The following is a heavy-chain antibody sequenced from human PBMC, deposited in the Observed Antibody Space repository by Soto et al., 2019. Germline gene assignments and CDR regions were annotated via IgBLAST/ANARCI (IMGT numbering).Heavy chain of an antibody. V-gene: IGHV3-23*01. CDR2: ISGSGGST. J-gene: IGHJ4*02. CDR3: AKDRVWWSYRHFDY. Sequence: EVQLLESGGGLVQPGGSLRLSFAASGFTFSSYAMSWVRQAPGKGLEWVSAISGSGGSTYYADSVKGRFTISSDNSKNTLYLQMNSLRAEDTAVYYCAKDRVWWSYRHFDYWGQGTLVTVSS. CDR1: GFTFSSYA. D-gene: IGHD3-16*02.